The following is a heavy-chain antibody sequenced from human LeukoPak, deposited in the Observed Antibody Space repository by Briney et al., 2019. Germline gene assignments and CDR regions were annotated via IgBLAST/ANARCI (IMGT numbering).Heavy chain of an antibody. CDR1: GGSISRGGYY. Sequence: PSETLSLTCTVSGGSISRGGYYWSWIRQHPGKGLEWIGYIYYSGSTYYNPSLKSRVTISVDTSKNQFSLKLSSVTAADTAVYYCARAHYYGSGSYNWFDPWGQGTLVTVSS. CDR3: ARAHYYGSGSYNWFDP. CDR2: IYYSGST. D-gene: IGHD3-10*01. V-gene: IGHV4-31*03. J-gene: IGHJ5*02.